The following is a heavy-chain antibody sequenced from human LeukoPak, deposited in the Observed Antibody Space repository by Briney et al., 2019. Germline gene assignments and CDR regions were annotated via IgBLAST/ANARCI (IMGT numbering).Heavy chain of an antibody. Sequence: PGGSLRLSCEASGFTFSDYYMSWIRQAPGKGLEWVSYISSSGDNTIHADSVKGRFTISRDNAKNSLYLQMNSLRDEDTAVYYCAKFYDISTGYFDCWGQGTLVTVSS. CDR2: ISSSGDNT. D-gene: IGHD3-9*01. CDR3: AKFYDISTGYFDC. J-gene: IGHJ4*02. CDR1: GFTFSDYY. V-gene: IGHV3-11*03.